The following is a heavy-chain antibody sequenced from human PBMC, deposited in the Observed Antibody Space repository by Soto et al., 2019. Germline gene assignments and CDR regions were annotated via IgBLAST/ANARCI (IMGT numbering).Heavy chain of an antibody. V-gene: IGHV3-30-3*01. CDR3: AREAVAGSIHYYYGMDV. CDR1: GFTFSSYA. Sequence: ESGGGVVQPGRSLRLSCAASGFTFSSYAMHWVRQAPGKGLEWVAVISYDGSNKYYADSVKGRFTISRDNSKNTLYLQMNSLRAEDTAVYYCAREAVAGSIHYYYGMDVWGQGTTVTVSS. D-gene: IGHD6-19*01. J-gene: IGHJ6*02. CDR2: ISYDGSNK.